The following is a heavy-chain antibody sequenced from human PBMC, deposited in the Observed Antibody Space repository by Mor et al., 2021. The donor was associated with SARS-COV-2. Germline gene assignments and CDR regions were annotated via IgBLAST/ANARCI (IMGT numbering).Heavy chain of an antibody. V-gene: IGHV5-51*01. J-gene: IGHJ4*02. Sequence: GDSDTRYSPSFQGQVTLSADKSINTAYLQWSTVQASDTAMYYCARRTAHYDTSSVAYFDSWGQGTLVTVSS. D-gene: IGHD3-16*01. CDR2: GDSDT. CDR3: ARRTAHYDTSSVAYFDS.